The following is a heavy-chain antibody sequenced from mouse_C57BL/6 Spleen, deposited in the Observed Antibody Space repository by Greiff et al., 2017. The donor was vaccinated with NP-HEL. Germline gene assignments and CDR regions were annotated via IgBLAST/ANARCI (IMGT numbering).Heavy chain of an antibody. CDR3: ARERGYYGTLLDY. D-gene: IGHD1-1*01. V-gene: IGHV5-4*01. CDR1: GFTFSSYA. J-gene: IGHJ2*01. Sequence: EVKLVESGGGLAKPGGSLKLSCAASGFTFSSYAMSWVRQTPEKRLEWVATISDGGSNTYYPDNVKGRFTISRDNAKNNLYLQMSHLKSEDTAMYYCARERGYYGTLLDYWGQGTTLTVSS. CDR2: ISDGGSNT.